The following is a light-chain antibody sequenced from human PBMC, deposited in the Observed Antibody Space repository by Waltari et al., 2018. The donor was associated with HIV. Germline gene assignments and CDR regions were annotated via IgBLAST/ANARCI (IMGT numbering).Light chain of an antibody. CDR3: AAWDGSLKGYV. Sequence: QSVLTQPPSASGTPGQRVTISCSGSSSNIGTNPVKWYPQRPGTAPKLLIYSNNQRPSGVPDRFSGSKSGTSASLAISGLQSEDEADYYCAAWDGSLKGYVFGTGTKVTVL. CDR2: SNN. CDR1: SSNIGTNP. V-gene: IGLV1-44*01. J-gene: IGLJ1*01.